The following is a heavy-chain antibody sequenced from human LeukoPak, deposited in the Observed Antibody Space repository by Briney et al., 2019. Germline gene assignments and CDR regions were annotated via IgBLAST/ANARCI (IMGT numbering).Heavy chain of an antibody. Sequence: SETLSLTCAVYGGSFSGYYWSWIRQPPGKGLEWIGEINHSGSTNYNPSLKSRVTISVGTSKNQFSLKLSSVTAADTAVYYCARRKTYNYDSSVYYFPFFAYWAREPLFPFPS. CDR3: ARRKTYNYDSSVYYFPFFAY. D-gene: IGHD3-22*01. CDR2: INHSGST. V-gene: IGHV4-34*01. J-gene: IGHJ4*02. CDR1: GGSFSGYY.